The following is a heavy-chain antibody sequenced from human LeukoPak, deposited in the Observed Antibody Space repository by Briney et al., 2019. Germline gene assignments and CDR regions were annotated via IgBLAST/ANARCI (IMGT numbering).Heavy chain of an antibody. V-gene: IGHV3-23*01. CDR1: GFTFSSYA. Sequence: GGSLRLSCAASGFTFSSYAMSWVRQAPGKGLEWVSAISGSGGSTYYADSVKGRFTISRDNSKNTLYLQMNSLRAEDTAVYYCAKDQRSGIYGSGSVAFDIWGQGTMVTVSS. CDR2: ISGSGGST. D-gene: IGHD3-10*01. CDR3: AKDQRSGIYGSGSVAFDI. J-gene: IGHJ3*02.